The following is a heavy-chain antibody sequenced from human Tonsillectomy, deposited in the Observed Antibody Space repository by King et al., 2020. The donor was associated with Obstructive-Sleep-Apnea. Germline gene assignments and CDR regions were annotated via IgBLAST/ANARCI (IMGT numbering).Heavy chain of an antibody. CDR1: GFTFSSYA. J-gene: IGHJ4*02. CDR3: AKSGDSSGYYGKVTPPGDY. V-gene: IGHV3-23*04. D-gene: IGHD3-22*01. CDR2: ISGSGGST. Sequence: VQLVESGGGLVQPGGSLRLSCAASGFTFSSYAMSWVRQAPGKGLEWVSAISGSGGSTYYAYSVKGRFTISRDNSKNTLYLQMNSLRAEDTAVYYCAKSGDSSGYYGKVTPPGDYWGQGTLVTVSS.